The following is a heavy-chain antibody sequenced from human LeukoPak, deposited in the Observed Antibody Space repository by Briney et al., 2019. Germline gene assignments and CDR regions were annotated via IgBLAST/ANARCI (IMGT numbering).Heavy chain of an antibody. CDR1: GFTFSTYA. Sequence: GGSLRLSCAASGFTFSTYAMSWVHQAPGKGLEWVSTISGSGGGTYFADSVKGRFTISRDNSKNTLYLQMNNLRAEDTAVYYCAKRYCSGGSCRPHFDYWGQGTLVTVSS. V-gene: IGHV3-23*01. J-gene: IGHJ4*02. CDR3: AKRYCSGGSCRPHFDY. D-gene: IGHD2-15*01. CDR2: ISGSGGGT.